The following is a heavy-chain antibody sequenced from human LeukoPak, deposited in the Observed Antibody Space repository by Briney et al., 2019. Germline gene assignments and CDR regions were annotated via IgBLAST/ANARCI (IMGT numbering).Heavy chain of an antibody. CDR3: ARTFSCSGGGCYSPFDY. J-gene: IGHJ4*02. CDR2: MNPNSGNT. V-gene: IGHV1-8*01. D-gene: IGHD2-15*01. Sequence: ASVKVSCKASGYTFTSYDINWVRQATGQGLEWMGWMNPNSGNTGYAQKFQGRVTMTRNTSISTAYMELSSLRSEDTAVYYCARTFSCSGGGCYSPFDYWGQGTLVTVSS. CDR1: GYTFTSYD.